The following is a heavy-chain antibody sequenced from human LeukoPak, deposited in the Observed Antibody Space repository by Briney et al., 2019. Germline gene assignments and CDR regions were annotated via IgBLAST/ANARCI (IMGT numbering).Heavy chain of an antibody. Sequence: ASVKVCCKASGYTFTGYYMHWVRQAPGQGLEWMRWINPNSGGTNYAQKFQGWVTMTRDTSISTAYMELSRLRSDDTAVYYCARGGLIAVAGSRDAFDIWGQGTMVTVSS. D-gene: IGHD6-19*01. CDR1: GYTFTGYY. CDR3: ARGGLIAVAGSRDAFDI. J-gene: IGHJ3*02. V-gene: IGHV1-2*04. CDR2: INPNSGGT.